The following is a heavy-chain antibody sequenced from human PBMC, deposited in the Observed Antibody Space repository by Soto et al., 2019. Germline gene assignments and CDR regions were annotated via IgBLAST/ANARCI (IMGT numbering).Heavy chain of an antibody. D-gene: IGHD3-3*01. V-gene: IGHV2-5*01. CDR3: DHTVMAHTITGGQDFDD. CDR2: IYWNEDK. Sequence: SGPTLVNPTQTLTLTCTFSAFSLSTNGVGVGWIRQPPGKPLEWLAVIYWNEDKRYRRSPKSRLGITKDTSKNQVVLTMTTMDAVDTASYYCDHTVMAHTITGGQDFDDWGPGILVTVSS. CDR1: AFSLSTNGVG. J-gene: IGHJ4*02.